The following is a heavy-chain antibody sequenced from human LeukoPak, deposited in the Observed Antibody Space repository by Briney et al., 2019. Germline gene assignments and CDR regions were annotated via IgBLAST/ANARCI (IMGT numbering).Heavy chain of an antibody. CDR3: ARESGSGTSNWFDP. CDR2: INPNSGGT. CDR1: GYTFTGYY. Sequence: GASVKVSCKASGYTFTGYYMHWVRQAPGQGLEWMGWINPNSGGTNYAQKFQGRVTMTRDTSISTAYMELSRLRSDDTAVYCCARESGSGTSNWFDPWGQGTLVTVSS. D-gene: IGHD3-10*01. J-gene: IGHJ5*02. V-gene: IGHV1-2*02.